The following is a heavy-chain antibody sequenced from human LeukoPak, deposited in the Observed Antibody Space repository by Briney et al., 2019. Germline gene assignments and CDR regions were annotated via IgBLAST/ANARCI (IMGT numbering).Heavy chain of an antibody. CDR3: AKGPRTLDQ. Sequence: PGGSLRLSCAASGFTFSSYAMIWVRQAPGRGLEWVSSITVSGLTTYYADSVKGRFTISRDNSKSTLFLQMNSLRAEDTAVYYCAKGPRTLDQWGQGTLVTVSS. V-gene: IGHV3-23*01. CDR1: GFTFSSYA. J-gene: IGHJ4*02. D-gene: IGHD6-6*01. CDR2: ITVSGLTT.